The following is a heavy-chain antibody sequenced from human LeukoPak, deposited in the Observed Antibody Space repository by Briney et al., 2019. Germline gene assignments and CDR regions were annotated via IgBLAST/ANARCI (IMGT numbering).Heavy chain of an antibody. CDR3: AKDRGGSTSSSRSFDY. CDR1: GFTFSSYA. Sequence: GGSLRLPCAASGFTFSSYAMSWVRQAPGKGLEWVSAISGSGGSTYYADSVKGRFTISRDNSKNTLYLQMNSLRAEDTAVYYCAKDRGGSTSSSRSFDYWGQGTLVTVSS. CDR2: ISGSGGST. D-gene: IGHD3-10*01. V-gene: IGHV3-23*01. J-gene: IGHJ4*02.